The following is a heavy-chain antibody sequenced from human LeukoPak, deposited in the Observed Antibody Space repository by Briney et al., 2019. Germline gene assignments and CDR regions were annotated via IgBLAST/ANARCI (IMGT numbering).Heavy chain of an antibody. D-gene: IGHD6-13*01. J-gene: IGHJ5*02. Sequence: ASVKVSCKASGYTFTSYGFSWVRQAPGQGLEWMGWVSAYNGNTNYAQKFQGRVTLTTDTSTSTAYMELRSLTSDDTAVYCCARDGPGVETGGPQQTWFDPWGQGTLVTVSS. CDR3: ARDGPGVETGGPQQTWFDP. V-gene: IGHV1-18*01. CDR1: GYTFTSYG. CDR2: VSAYNGNT.